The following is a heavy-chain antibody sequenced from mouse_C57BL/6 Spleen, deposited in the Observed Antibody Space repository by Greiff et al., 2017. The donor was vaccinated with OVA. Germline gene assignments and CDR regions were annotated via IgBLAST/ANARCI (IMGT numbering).Heavy chain of an antibody. Sequence: QVQLQQPGAELVRPGTSVKLSCKASGYTFTSYWMHWVKQRPGQGLEWIGVIDPSDSYTNYNQKFKGKATLTVDTSSSTAYMQLSSLTSEDSAVYYCAGGSSPSSPYYFDYWGQGTTLTVSS. CDR1: GYTFTSYW. V-gene: IGHV1-59*01. CDR3: AGGSSPSSPYYFDY. J-gene: IGHJ2*01. CDR2: IDPSDSYT. D-gene: IGHD1-1*01.